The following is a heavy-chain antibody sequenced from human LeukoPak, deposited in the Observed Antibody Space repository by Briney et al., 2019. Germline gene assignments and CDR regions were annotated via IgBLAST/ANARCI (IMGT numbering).Heavy chain of an antibody. J-gene: IGHJ4*02. CDR1: GGSISSGDYY. CDR3: ARATTTVVTLVDY. V-gene: IGHV4-30-4*01. D-gene: IGHD4-23*01. Sequence: TSETLSLTCTVSGGSISSGDYYWSWIRQPPGKGLEWIGYIYYSGSTYYNPSLKSRVTISVDTSKNQFSLKLSSVTAADTAVYYCARATTTVVTLVDYWGQGTLVTASS. CDR2: IYYSGST.